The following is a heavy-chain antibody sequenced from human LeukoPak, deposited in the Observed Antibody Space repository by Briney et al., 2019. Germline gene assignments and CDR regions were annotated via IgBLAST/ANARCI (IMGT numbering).Heavy chain of an antibody. J-gene: IGHJ6*03. CDR2: IGGSGDKT. CDR3: AKDTTAWWYHRAYMNV. V-gene: IGHV3-23*01. D-gene: IGHD2-15*01. Sequence: GGSLRLSCAASGFTFSSYAMSWVRQAPGGGLEWVSAIGGSGDKTYHADSVKGRFTISRDSSDNRVSLQMDSLRAEDTAVYFCAKDTTAWWYHRAYMNVWGKGTTVTVSS. CDR1: GFTFSSYA.